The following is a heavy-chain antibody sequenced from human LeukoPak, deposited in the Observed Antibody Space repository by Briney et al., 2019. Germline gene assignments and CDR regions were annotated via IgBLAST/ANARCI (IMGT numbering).Heavy chain of an antibody. CDR2: IYASGST. V-gene: IGHV4-4*07. CDR1: GGSISNYY. CDR3: ARDFYGDDGHHPFDY. Sequence: SETLSLTCSVSGGSISNYYWNWLPQPAGKGLEWIGRIYASGSTNYNPSLKSRVTISMDKSKNHFSLNLKSVTAADTAFYSCARDFYGDDGHHPFDYWGQGIQVTVSS. J-gene: IGHJ4*02. D-gene: IGHD2/OR15-2a*01.